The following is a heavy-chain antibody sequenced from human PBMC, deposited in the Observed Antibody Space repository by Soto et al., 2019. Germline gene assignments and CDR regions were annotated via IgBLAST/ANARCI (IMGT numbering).Heavy chain of an antibody. CDR2: IYTGGRT. CDR1: GFTVSSNY. Sequence: GGSLRLSCAASGFTVSSNYMSWVRQATGKGLEWVSVIYTGGRTYYADSVKGRFTISRDNSKNTLHLQMNSLRAEDTAVYYCARDSGYTYGYYGMGVWGQGTTVTVSS. CDR3: ARDSGYTYGYYGMGV. V-gene: IGHV3-53*01. J-gene: IGHJ6*02. D-gene: IGHD5-18*01.